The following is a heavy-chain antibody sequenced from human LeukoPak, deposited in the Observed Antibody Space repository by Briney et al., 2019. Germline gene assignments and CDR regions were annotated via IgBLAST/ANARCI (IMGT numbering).Heavy chain of an antibody. CDR2: IYYSGST. V-gene: IGHV4-59*01. CDR3: ARAGSLLWFGDPKGYFDY. J-gene: IGHJ4*02. Sequence: SETLSLTCTVSGGSISSYYWSWIRQPPGKGLEWIGYIYYSGSTNYNPSLKSRVTISVDTSKNQFSLKLSSVTAADTAVYYCARAGSLLWFGDPKGYFDYWGQGTLVTVSS. D-gene: IGHD3-10*01. CDR1: GGSISSYY.